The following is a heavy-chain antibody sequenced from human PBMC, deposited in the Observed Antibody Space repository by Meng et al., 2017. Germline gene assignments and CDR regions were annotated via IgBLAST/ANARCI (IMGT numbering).Heavy chain of an antibody. V-gene: IGHV3-23*01. D-gene: IGHD1-26*01. CDR2: ISSSGVTT. Sequence: GGSLRLSCAASGFTVSHNYMSWVRQAPGKGLEWVSLISSSGVTTYYADSVKGRFTISRDNSKNTLYLQMNSLRAEDTAVYYCAKDRGIVGAHYYWGQGTLVTVSS. CDR1: GFTVSHNY. CDR3: AKDRGIVGAHYY. J-gene: IGHJ4*02.